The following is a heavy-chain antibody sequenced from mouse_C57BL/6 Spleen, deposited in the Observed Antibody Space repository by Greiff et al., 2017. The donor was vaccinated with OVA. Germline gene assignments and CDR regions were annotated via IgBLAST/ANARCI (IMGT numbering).Heavy chain of an antibody. D-gene: IGHD2-3*01. J-gene: IGHJ3*01. V-gene: IGHV5-4*03. CDR2: ISDGGSYT. CDR3: ARVDGYFLAY. Sequence: EVKLVESGGGLVKPGGSLKLSCAASGFTFSSYAMSWVRQTPEKRLEWVANISDGGSYTYYPDNVKGRFTISRDNAKNNLYLQMSHLKSEDTAMYYCARVDGYFLAYWGQGTLVTVSA. CDR1: GFTFSSYA.